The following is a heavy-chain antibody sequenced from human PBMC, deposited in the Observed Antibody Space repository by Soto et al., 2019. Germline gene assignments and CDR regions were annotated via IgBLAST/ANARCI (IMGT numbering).Heavy chain of an antibody. V-gene: IGHV3-30-3*01. J-gene: IGHJ6*02. CDR1: GFTFNTYA. CDR3: ATRSPRDFYYYAMDV. CDR2: ISYDGSDK. Sequence: PGGSLRLSCAASGFTFNTYAMHWVRQAPGKGLEWVALISYDGSDKYYADSVRGRFTISRDNSKNTLYLQMNSLRSEDTAVYFCATRSPRDFYYYAMDVWGQGTTVTVSS.